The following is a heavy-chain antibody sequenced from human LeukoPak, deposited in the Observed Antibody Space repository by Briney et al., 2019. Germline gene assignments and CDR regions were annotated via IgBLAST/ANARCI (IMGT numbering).Heavy chain of an antibody. D-gene: IGHD6-19*01. J-gene: IGHJ4*02. CDR2: IGWNSVRI. V-gene: IGHV3-9*03. CDR3: AKRGSSVWPHFDY. Sequence: PGGSLRLSCAASGFTFNDYSMHWVRQAPGKGLEWVSGIGWNSVRIGYADSVKGRFTISRDNAKNSLYLQMNSLRAEDMALYFCAKRGSSVWPHFDYWGQGTLVTVSS. CDR1: GFTFNDYS.